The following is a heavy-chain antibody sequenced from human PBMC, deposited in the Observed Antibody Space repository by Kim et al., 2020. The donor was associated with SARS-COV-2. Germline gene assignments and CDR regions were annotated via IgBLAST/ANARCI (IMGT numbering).Heavy chain of an antibody. CDR1: GFTFSSYG. CDR3: AGSGSYYHP. CDR2: ISYDGSNK. D-gene: IGHD3-10*01. V-gene: IGHV3-33*05. Sequence: GGSLRLSCAASGFTFSSYGMHWVRQAPGKGLEWVAVISYDGSNKYYADSVKGRFTISRDNSKNTLYLQMSSLRAEDTAVYYCAGSGSYYHPWGQGTLVTV. J-gene: IGHJ5*02.